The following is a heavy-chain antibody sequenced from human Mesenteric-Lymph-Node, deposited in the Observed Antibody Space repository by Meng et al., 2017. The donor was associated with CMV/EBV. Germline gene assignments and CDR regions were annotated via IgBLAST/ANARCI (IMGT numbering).Heavy chain of an antibody. J-gene: IGHJ4*02. Sequence: SETLSLTCAVYGGSFSGYYWSWIRQPPGKGLEWIGEINHSGSTNYNPSLKSRVTISVDTSKNQFSLKLSSVTAADTAVYYCARGQGDYDFWSGYYTELLFDYWGQGTLVTISS. CDR2: INHSGST. D-gene: IGHD3-3*01. V-gene: IGHV4-34*01. CDR3: ARGQGDYDFWSGYYTELLFDY. CDR1: GGSFSGYY.